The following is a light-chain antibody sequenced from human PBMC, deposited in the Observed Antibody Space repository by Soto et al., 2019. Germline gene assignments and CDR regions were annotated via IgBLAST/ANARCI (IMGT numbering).Light chain of an antibody. CDR3: QQYGNSPFT. Sequence: EIVLTQSPGTLSLSPGERVTLSCRASQGVTSSYLAWYQQKPGQGPRLLIYGAYTRATGVPDSFSGSGSGTDFTLTISRLEPEDFAVYYCQQYGNSPFTFGQGTKLEI. J-gene: IGKJ2*01. CDR2: GAY. V-gene: IGKV3-20*01. CDR1: QGVTSSY.